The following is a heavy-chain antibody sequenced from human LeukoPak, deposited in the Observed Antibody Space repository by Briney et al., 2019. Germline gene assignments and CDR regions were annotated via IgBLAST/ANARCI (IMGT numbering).Heavy chain of an antibody. Sequence: GGSLRLSCAASGFTFSSYAMSRVRQAPGKGLEWVSAISGSGGSTYYADSVKGRFTISRDNSKNTLYLQMNSLRAEDTASYYCAIRGRAPGVSAPFLGGLGTLVTVSS. CDR1: GFTFSSYA. CDR2: ISGSGGST. J-gene: IGHJ4*02. V-gene: IGHV3-23*01. D-gene: IGHD3-10*01. CDR3: AIRGRAPGVSAPFL.